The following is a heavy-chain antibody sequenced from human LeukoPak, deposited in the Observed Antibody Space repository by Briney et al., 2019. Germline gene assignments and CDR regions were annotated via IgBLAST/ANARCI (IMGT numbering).Heavy chain of an antibody. Sequence: SETLSLTCTVSGGSISSYYWSWIRQPAGKGLEWIGRIYTSGSSNYNPSLKSRVTMSVDTSKNQFSLKLSSVTAADTAVYYCASHWEYYYDSSGYHDAFDIWCQGTMVTVSS. CDR2: IYTSGSS. CDR3: ASHWEYYYDSSGYHDAFDI. D-gene: IGHD3-22*01. CDR1: GGSISSYY. V-gene: IGHV4-4*07. J-gene: IGHJ3*02.